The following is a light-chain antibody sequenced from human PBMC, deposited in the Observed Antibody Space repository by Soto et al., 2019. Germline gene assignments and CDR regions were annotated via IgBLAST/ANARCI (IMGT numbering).Light chain of an antibody. CDR2: GAS. Sequence: EIVLTQSPGTLSLSPGERATLSCRASQSVSYYLAWYQQKPGQAPRLLIYGASTRATDMPGRFSGRGSGTEFTLTISSLQSEDYAVYYCQQYRNWPRTFGQGTKVDIK. CDR3: QQYRNWPRT. CDR1: QSVSYY. V-gene: IGKV3-15*01. J-gene: IGKJ1*01.